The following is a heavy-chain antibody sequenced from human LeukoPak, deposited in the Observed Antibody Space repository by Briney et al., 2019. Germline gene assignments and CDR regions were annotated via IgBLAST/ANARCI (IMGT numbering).Heavy chain of an antibody. CDR2: TSSDGSKT. CDR3: AREVEAAAGKGDWFDP. D-gene: IGHD6-13*01. V-gene: IGHV3-30*14. J-gene: IGHJ5*02. Sequence: GGSLRLSCAASGFHFNSFAFHWVRQAPGKGLEWVAFTSSDGSKTDYVDSVKGRFTISRDNSKNSLYLQMNSLRAEDTAVYYCAREVEAAAGKGDWFDPWGQGTLVTVSS. CDR1: GFHFNSFA.